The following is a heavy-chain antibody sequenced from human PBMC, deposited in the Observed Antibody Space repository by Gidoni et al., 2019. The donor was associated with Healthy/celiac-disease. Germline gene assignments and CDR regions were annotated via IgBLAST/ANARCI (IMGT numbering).Heavy chain of an antibody. Sequence: EGQLVEAGGGLVKPGGSLRLSGAGSGFTCGGDSMNWVRQAPGKGLEWVSSISSSSSYIYYADSVKGRFTISRDNAKNSLYLQMNSLRAEDTAVYYCARDMEEYSSSLPGWFQHWGQGTLVTVSS. V-gene: IGHV3-21*01. CDR3: ARDMEEYSSSLPGWFQH. D-gene: IGHD6-6*01. CDR1: GFTCGGDS. CDR2: ISSSSSYI. J-gene: IGHJ1*01.